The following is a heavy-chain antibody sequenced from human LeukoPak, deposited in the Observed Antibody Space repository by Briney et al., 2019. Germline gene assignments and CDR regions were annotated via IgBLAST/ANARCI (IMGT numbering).Heavy chain of an antibody. CDR2: ISDGSTYI. V-gene: IGHV3-21*01. J-gene: IGHJ4*02. CDR1: GFTFISHS. D-gene: IGHD2/OR15-2a*01. CDR3: ARDTFENIGQCYGMGHDY. Sequence: GGSLRLSCEASGFTFISHSMNWVRQAPGKGLEWVSSISDGSTYIHYADSVKGRFTISRDDAKNSLFLHMDSLRAEDAAVYYCARDTFENIGQCYGMGHDYWGQGTLVTVSS.